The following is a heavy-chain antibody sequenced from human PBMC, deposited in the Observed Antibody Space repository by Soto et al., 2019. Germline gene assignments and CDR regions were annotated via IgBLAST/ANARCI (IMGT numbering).Heavy chain of an antibody. CDR3: ARRMPIDSYPFDY. CDR2: IYSTGST. CDR1: GGSISSGDYF. Sequence: QVQLQESGPGLVKSSQTLSLTCTVSGGSISSGDYFWSWIRQPPGKGLVWIGYIYSTGSTYYNPSLKSRVTISVYTSKNQFSLKLNSVTAADTAVYYCARRMPIDSYPFDYWGQGSLVTVSS. D-gene: IGHD2-2*01. J-gene: IGHJ4*02. V-gene: IGHV4-30-4*01.